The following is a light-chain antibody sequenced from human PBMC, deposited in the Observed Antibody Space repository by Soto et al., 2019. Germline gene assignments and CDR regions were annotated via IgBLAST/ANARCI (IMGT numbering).Light chain of an antibody. V-gene: IGLV2-23*02. CDR2: EVS. J-gene: IGLJ2*01. CDR3: CSYAGSHVV. Sequence: QSALTQPASVSGSPGQSITISCTGTSSDVGSYNLVSWYQQHPGKAPKLMIYEVSKRPSGVSNRFSGSKSGSTASLTISGLQAEDEADYYCCSYAGSHVVFGGGTKLTVL. CDR1: SSDVGSYNL.